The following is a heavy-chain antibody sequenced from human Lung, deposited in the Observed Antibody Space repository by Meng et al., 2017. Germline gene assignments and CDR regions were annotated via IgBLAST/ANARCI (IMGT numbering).Heavy chain of an antibody. D-gene: IGHD3-10*01. CDR3: ARGSITMVRGVSVFDP. CDR2: IYHSGST. J-gene: IGHJ5*02. Sequence: QWPLVGSGPRLVKPSGTLSLPCAVSGGSISSSNWWSWVRQPPGKGLEWIGEIYHSGSTNYNPSLKSRVTISVDKSKNQFSLKLSSVTAADTAVYYCARGSITMVRGVSVFDPWGQGTLVTVSS. V-gene: IGHV4-4*02. CDR1: GGSISSSNW.